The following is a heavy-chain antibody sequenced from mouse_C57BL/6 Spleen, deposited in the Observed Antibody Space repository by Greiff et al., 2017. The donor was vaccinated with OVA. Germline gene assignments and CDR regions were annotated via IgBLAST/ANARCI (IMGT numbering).Heavy chain of an antibody. CDR1: GYTFTDYY. CDR3: ARDGYTYYMGYFDY. D-gene: IGHD2-12*01. V-gene: IGHV1-19*01. J-gene: IGHJ2*01. CDR2: INPYNGGT. Sequence: VQLQQSGPVLVKPGASVKMSCKASGYTFTDYYMNWVKQSHGKSLEWIGVINPYNGGTSYNQKFKGKATLTVDKSSSTAYMELNSLTSEDSAVYYCARDGYTYYMGYFDYWGQGTTLTVSS.